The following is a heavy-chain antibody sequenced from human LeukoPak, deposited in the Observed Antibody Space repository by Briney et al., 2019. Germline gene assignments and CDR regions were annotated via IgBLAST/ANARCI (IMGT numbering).Heavy chain of an antibody. V-gene: IGHV4-31*03. CDR2: IYYSGST. D-gene: IGHD3-10*02. J-gene: IGHJ4*02. CDR1: GGSISRGGYY. Sequence: SQTLSLTCTVSGGSISRGGYYWSWVRQHRGKGLEWIVYIYYSGSTYYNPSLKSRVTISVEKDKNQFSMKLRSVTAGDPALYYCARGEVQFDCSGSYMATGRCYYYFDYWGQGTLVTVSS. CDR3: ARGEVQFDCSGSYMATGRCYYYFDY.